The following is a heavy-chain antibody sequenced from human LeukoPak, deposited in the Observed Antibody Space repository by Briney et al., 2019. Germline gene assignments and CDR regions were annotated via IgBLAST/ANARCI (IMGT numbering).Heavy chain of an antibody. J-gene: IGHJ4*02. Sequence: PSETLSLTCAVYGGSFSGYYWIWIRQPPGKGLEWIGEINHSGSTNYNPSLKSRVTISVDTSKNQFSLKLSSVTAADTAVYYCARFKAVGGIDYFDYWDQGRLVTVSS. CDR3: ARFKAVGGIDYFDY. V-gene: IGHV4-34*01. CDR1: GGSFSGYY. D-gene: IGHD6-19*01. CDR2: INHSGST.